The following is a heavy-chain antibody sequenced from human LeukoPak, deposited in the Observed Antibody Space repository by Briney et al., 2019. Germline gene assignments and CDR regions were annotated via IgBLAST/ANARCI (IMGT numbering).Heavy chain of an antibody. J-gene: IGHJ4*02. CDR3: ARVAEAAAFDY. D-gene: IGHD6-13*01. CDR2: ISRNSRYI. Sequence: GGSLRLSCAASGFTFSAYSMNWVRQAPGKGLEWVSSISRNSRYIYYADSMRGRFTISRGNAKNSLYLQMNSLKPEDTAVYYCARVAEAAAFDYWGQGTLVTVSS. V-gene: IGHV3-21*06. CDR1: GFTFSAYS.